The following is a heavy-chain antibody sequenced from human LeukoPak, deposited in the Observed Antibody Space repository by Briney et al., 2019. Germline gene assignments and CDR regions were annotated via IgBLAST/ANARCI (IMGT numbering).Heavy chain of an antibody. J-gene: IGHJ4*02. V-gene: IGHV4-39*01. CDR2: IYYSGST. CDR1: GGSISSDSYY. CDR3: ASLAVAGLSEGY. D-gene: IGHD6-19*01. Sequence: PSETLSLTCTVSGGSISSDSYYWAWIRQPPGKGLEWIASIYYSGSTYYHPSLKSRVTISVDTSRNQFSLKLSSVTAADTAVYYCASLAVAGLSEGYWGQGTLVIVSS.